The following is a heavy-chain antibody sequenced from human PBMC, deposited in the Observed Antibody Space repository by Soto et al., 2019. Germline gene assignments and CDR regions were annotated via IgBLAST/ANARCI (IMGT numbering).Heavy chain of an antibody. J-gene: IGHJ6*02. V-gene: IGHV3-23*01. CDR3: AKDRALENQTPYGMDV. D-gene: IGHD2-2*01. CDR1: PITVYNFAA. Sequence: EMQLLESGGGLGQPGGSLRLSCVASPITVYNFAAMSWVRQTPERGLEWVSTISGRGDPRYYADSVKVRFTISRDNSKNRLYLQMDGLRVDDTAVYYCAKDRALENQTPYGMDVWGQGTTVTV. CDR2: ISGRGDPR.